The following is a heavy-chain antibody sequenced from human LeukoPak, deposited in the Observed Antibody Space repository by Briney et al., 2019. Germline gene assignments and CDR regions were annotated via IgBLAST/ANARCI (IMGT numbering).Heavy chain of an antibody. D-gene: IGHD3-10*01. CDR3: ARFPFRPPFYGMDV. V-gene: IGHV1-2*02. Sequence: ASVKVSCEASGYTFTGHYIHWVRQAPGQGLEWLGWINPSSGDTNYAQKFQARVTMTRDMSIDTAYVGVRGLRSDDTAVYYCARFPFRPPFYGMDVWGQGTTVTVSS. CDR2: INPSSGDT. J-gene: IGHJ6*02. CDR1: GYTFTGHY.